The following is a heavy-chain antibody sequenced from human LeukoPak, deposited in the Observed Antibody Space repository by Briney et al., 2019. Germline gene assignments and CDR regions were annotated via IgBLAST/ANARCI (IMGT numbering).Heavy chain of an antibody. Sequence: GGSLRLSCAASGFTFDDYAMHWVRQAPGKGLEWVSGIRWNSGSIGYADSVKGRFTISRDDAKNSLYLQMNSLRAEDTALYYCARVYAPSYYYYYMDVWGKGTTVTVSS. CDR2: IRWNSGSI. CDR1: GFTFDDYA. V-gene: IGHV3-9*01. D-gene: IGHD2-8*01. J-gene: IGHJ6*03. CDR3: ARVYAPSYYYYYMDV.